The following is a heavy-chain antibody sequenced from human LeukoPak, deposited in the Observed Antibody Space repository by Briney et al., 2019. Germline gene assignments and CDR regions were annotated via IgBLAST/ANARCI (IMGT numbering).Heavy chain of an antibody. D-gene: IGHD3-3*01. Sequence: NPSQTLSLTCTVSGGSISSGGYYWSWIRQHPGKGLEWIGYIYYSGSTYYNPSLKSRVTISVDTSKNQFSLKLSSVTAADTAVYYCARDRITIFGVVISYWGQGTLVTVSS. CDR3: ARDRITIFGVVISY. CDR1: GGSISSGGYY. J-gene: IGHJ4*02. CDR2: IYYSGST. V-gene: IGHV4-31*03.